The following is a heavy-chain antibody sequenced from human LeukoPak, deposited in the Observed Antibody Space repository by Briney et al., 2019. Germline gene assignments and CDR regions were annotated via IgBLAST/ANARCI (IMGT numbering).Heavy chain of an antibody. CDR2: IKTKTDGAAT. V-gene: IGHV3-15*01. CDR1: GFTFSDVW. Sequence: KPGGSLTVSCAASGFTFSDVWMTWVRQAPGQGMEWVGRIKTKTDGAATDYAAPVKGRFTILRDDSENMLYLQMKSLKTEDTALYYCTTATELIVATIPDYWGQGTLVTVSS. CDR3: TTATELIVATIPDY. J-gene: IGHJ4*02. D-gene: IGHD5-12*01.